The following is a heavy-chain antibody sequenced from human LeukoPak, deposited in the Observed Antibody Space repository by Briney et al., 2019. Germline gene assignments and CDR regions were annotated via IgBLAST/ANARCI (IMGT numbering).Heavy chain of an antibody. CDR2: INPNSGGT. CDR1: GYTFTGYY. J-gene: IGHJ3*02. V-gene: IGHV1-2*02. D-gene: IGHD3-10*01. Sequence: ASVKVSCKASGYTFTGYYMHWVRQAPGQGLEWMGWINPNSGGTNYAQKFQGRVTMTRDTSISTAYMELSRLRSDDTAVYYCASPLLWFGGGDAFDIWGQGTMVTVSS. CDR3: ASPLLWFGGGDAFDI.